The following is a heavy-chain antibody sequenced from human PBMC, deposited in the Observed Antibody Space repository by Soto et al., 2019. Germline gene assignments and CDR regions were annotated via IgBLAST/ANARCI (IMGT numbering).Heavy chain of an antibody. J-gene: IGHJ4*02. CDR3: ARRHAPRYTTGNNHFAF. Sequence: SETLSLTCTVSSVSIYSGSFHWGWIRQPPGKGLEWIGSINFSGSTYYNPSLKSRVTISVDTPKNQFSLNLRSVTAADTAVFYCARRHAPRYTTGNNHFAFGGEGPLVPVSS. CDR1: SVSIYSGSFH. CDR2: INFSGST. V-gene: IGHV4-39*01. D-gene: IGHD1-1*01.